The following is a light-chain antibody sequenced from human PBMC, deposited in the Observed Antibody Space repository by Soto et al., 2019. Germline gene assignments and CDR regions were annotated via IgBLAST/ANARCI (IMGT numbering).Light chain of an antibody. Sequence: QSALTQPASVSGSPGQSITLSCTGTSSDVGGYNYVSWYQQHPGKAPKLMIYDVSNRPLGVSNRFSGSKSGNTASLTISGLQAEDEADYYCSSYTSSSSQVFGGGTKLTVL. CDR2: DVS. J-gene: IGLJ3*02. V-gene: IGLV2-14*01. CDR3: SSYTSSSSQV. CDR1: SSDVGGYNY.